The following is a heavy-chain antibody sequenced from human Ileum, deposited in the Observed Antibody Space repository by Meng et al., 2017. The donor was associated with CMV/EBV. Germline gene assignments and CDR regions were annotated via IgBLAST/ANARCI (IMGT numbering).Heavy chain of an antibody. CDR2: ASGGGGSR. J-gene: IGHJ6*02. V-gene: IGHV3-23*01. D-gene: IGHD3-3*01. CDR1: GFTFRNYL. CDR3: AKDSSSDVWRAYYSFYPYAMDV. Sequence: GGSLRLSCTASGFTFRNYLIHWVRQPPGKGLEGVAGASGGGGSRFFADSVKGRFTVSRDNSKNTMYLHMSSLRAEDTAIYYCAKDSSSDVWRAYYSFYPYAMDVWGQGTTVTVSS.